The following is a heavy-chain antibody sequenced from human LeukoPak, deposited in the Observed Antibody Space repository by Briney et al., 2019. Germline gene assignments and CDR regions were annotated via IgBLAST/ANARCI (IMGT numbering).Heavy chain of an antibody. V-gene: IGHV4-61*01. CDR1: GGSVSSGSYY. Sequence: PSETLSLTCTVSGGSVSSGSYYWSWIRQPPGKGLEWIGYIYYSGSTNYNPSLKSRVTISVDTSKDQFSLNLNSVTAADTALYSCASPYYDFWSGYYQNYYGMDVWGQGTTVTVSS. CDR2: IYYSGST. CDR3: ASPYYDFWSGYYQNYYGMDV. J-gene: IGHJ6*02. D-gene: IGHD3-3*01.